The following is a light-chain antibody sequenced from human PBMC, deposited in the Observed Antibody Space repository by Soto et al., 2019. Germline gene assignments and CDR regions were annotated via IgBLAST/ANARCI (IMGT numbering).Light chain of an antibody. CDR3: QQRHNWPIT. CDR1: ETISGL. Sequence: EIVLTPSPATLSLSPGERSTLSCRASETISGLLAWYQQRPGQPPRLLIYDTSNRATGIPARFSGSGSGTDFTLTISGLEPADLGTYYCQQRHNWPITFGQGTRLEMK. V-gene: IGKV3-11*01. CDR2: DTS. J-gene: IGKJ5*01.